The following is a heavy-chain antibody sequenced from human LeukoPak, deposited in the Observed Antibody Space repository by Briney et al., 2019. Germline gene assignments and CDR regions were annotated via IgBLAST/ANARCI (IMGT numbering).Heavy chain of an antibody. CDR3: AREAMRRNFDS. V-gene: IGHV3-64*01. CDR2: ISSDGGST. J-gene: IGHJ4*02. CDR1: GSTFNSYV. Sequence: GGSLRLSCTASGSTFNSYVMYWVRQAPGKGLEYVSAISSDGGSTYYANSVKGRFTVSRDNSKNTLYLQMGSLRVDDMAVYYCAREAMRRNFDSWGQGTLVTVSS.